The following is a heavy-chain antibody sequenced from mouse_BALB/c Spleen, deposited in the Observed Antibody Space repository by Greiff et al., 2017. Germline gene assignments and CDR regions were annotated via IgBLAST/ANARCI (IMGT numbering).Heavy chain of an antibody. CDR1: GFSLTSYG. CDR3: ARAYLGNYYAMDY. CDR2: IWSDGST. V-gene: IGHV2-6-2*01. J-gene: IGHJ4*01. D-gene: IGHD1-1*01. Sequence: QVQLQQSGPDLVAPSQSLSITCTVSGFSLTSYGVHWVRQPPGKGLEWLVVIWSDGSTTYNSALKSRLSISKDNSKSQVFLKMNSLQTDDTAMYYCARAYLGNYYAMDYWGQGTSVTVSS.